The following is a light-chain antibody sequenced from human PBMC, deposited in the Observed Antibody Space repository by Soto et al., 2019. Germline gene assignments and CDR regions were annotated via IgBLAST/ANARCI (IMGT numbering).Light chain of an antibody. CDR3: QQYSRT. V-gene: IGKV1-5*03. CDR2: KAS. Sequence: DIRMTQSPSTLSASVGDRVTITCRASQSMSSWLAWYQQKPGKAPKLLIYKASSLESGVPSRFSGSGSGREFTPTVSSLQPDEFAAYYCQQYSRTFGQGTKVEIK. CDR1: QSMSSW. J-gene: IGKJ1*01.